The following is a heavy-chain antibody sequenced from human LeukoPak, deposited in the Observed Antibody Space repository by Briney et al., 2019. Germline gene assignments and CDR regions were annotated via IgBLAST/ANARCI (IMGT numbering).Heavy chain of an antibody. D-gene: IGHD5-18*01. J-gene: IGHJ4*02. CDR1: GGSISSSSYY. V-gene: IGHV4-39*01. CDR2: IYYSGST. Sequence: SETLSLTCTVPGGSISSSSYYWGWIRQPPGKGLEWIGSIYYSGSTHYNPSLKSRVTISVDTSKKQFSLKLSSVTAADTAVYYCARNHTHEGYGYYFDYWGQGTLITVSS. CDR3: ARNHTHEGYGYYFDY.